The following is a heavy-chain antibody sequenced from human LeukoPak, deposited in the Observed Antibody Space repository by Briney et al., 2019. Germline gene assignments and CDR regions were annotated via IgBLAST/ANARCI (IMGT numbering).Heavy chain of an antibody. CDR1: GFTFSSYS. V-gene: IGHV3-21*01. D-gene: IGHD5-18*01. J-gene: IGHJ4*02. CDR3: AKERGTQLWFKYYFDY. CDR2: ISSSSSYI. Sequence: GGSLRLSCAASGFTFSSYSMNWVRQAPGKGLEWVSSISSSSSYIYYADSVKGRFTISRDNAKNTLYLQMDSLRAEDTAVYYCAKERGTQLWFKYYFDYWGQGTLVTVSS.